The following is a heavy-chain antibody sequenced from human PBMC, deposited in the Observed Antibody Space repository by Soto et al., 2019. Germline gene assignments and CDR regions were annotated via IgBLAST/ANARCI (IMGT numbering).Heavy chain of an antibody. Sequence: DVQLVESGGGLVQPGRSLRLSCAASGFTIDDYAMHWVRQAPGKGLAWVSGITWNSGIFRYEDSAKGRFTISRDNAKKSLYLQMTSLRLEDTALYYCAEDSIRDDAFDIWGQGAMVAVSS. CDR3: AEDSIRDDAFDI. J-gene: IGHJ3*02. V-gene: IGHV3-9*01. CDR2: ITWNSGIF. D-gene: IGHD2-21*02. CDR1: GFTIDDYA.